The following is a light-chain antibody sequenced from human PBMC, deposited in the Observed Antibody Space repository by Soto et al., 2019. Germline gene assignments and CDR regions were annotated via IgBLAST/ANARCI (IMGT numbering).Light chain of an antibody. Sequence: DIQMTQSPSSLSASVGDRVTITCRASQDISDYLVWYQQKPGKVPKLLIYTASTLESVVTSRFSGSGSGTDFHLTISSLQPEDVATYYCQKYNSAPFTFGTGTTVDIK. V-gene: IGKV1-27*01. CDR3: QKYNSAPFT. J-gene: IGKJ3*01. CDR2: TAS. CDR1: QDISDY.